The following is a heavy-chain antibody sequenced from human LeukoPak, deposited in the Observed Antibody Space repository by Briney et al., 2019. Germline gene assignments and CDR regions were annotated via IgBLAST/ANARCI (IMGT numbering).Heavy chain of an antibody. Sequence: ASVKVSCKASGYTFTSYAMHWVRQAPGQGLEWMGWINPNSGGTNYAQKFQGRVTMTRDTSISTAYMELSRLRSDDTAVYYCAYYDFWSGSLDYWGQGTLVTVSS. V-gene: IGHV1-2*02. CDR3: AYYDFWSGSLDY. D-gene: IGHD3-3*01. J-gene: IGHJ4*02. CDR2: INPNSGGT. CDR1: GYTFTSYA.